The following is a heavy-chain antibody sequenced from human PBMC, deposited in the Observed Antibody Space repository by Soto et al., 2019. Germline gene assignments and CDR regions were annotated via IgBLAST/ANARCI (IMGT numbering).Heavy chain of an antibody. D-gene: IGHD5-18*01. CDR3: GKGGDTDLDWFDP. CDR1: GGTFSSSV. CDR2: IIPILGTP. Sequence: QVQLVQSGAEVKKVGSSVKVSCKASGGTFSSSVISWVRQAPGQGLEWMGGIIPILGTPNYAQDFQGRVTIAADESTSIVYLELNSLRADDTAVYYCGKGGDTDLDWFDPWGQGTLVTVSS. J-gene: IGHJ5*02. V-gene: IGHV1-69*11.